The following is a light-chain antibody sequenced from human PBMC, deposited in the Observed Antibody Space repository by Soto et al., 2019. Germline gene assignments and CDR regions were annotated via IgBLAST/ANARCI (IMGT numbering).Light chain of an antibody. CDR3: QQYGSSPLLT. V-gene: IGKV3-20*01. CDR1: QSVSRSY. CDR2: GAS. J-gene: IGKJ4*01. Sequence: EIVLTQSPGTLSLSPGERATLSCRASQSVSRSYLAWYQQKPGQAPRLLIYGASSRATGTPDRFSGSGSGTDFTLTISRLEPEDFAVYYCQQYGSSPLLTFGGGTKVEIK.